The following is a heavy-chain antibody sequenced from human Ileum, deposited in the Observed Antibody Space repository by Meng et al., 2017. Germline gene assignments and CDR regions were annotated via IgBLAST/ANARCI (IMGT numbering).Heavy chain of an antibody. V-gene: IGHV1-18*01. J-gene: IGHJ4*02. D-gene: IGHD4-23*01. CDR1: GYIFTRYG. CDR2: ISAYSGNT. Sequence: QVQLVQSGDEVKKPGASWKVSCKASGYIFTRYGIGWVRQAPGQGLEWMGWISAYSGNTKYAQKLQGRVTMTTDTSTSTAYMELRNLRSDDTAVYYCARDTVGTTLGDYWGQGTLVTVSS. CDR3: ARDTVGTTLGDY.